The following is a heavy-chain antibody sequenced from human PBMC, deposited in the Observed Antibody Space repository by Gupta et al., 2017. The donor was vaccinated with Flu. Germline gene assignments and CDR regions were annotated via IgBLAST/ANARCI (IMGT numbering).Heavy chain of an antibody. D-gene: IGHD6-19*01. J-gene: IGHJ5*02. CDR2: IYDSDYA. Sequence: QPPGKGLEWIGCIYDSDYANYNPSLKSRVSISVDTSKNQVSLKLISVNAAEPAVYSCASDLSRSGWYWFDPWGQGARVTVSS. V-gene: IGHV4-59*01. CDR3: ASDLSRSGWYWFDP.